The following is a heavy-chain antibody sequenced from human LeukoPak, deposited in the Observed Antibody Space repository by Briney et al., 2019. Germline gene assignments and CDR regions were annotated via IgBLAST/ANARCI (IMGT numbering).Heavy chain of an antibody. V-gene: IGHV4-34*01. D-gene: IGHD1-1*01. CDR2: INHSGST. CDR3: ARENWNGNWFDP. CDR1: GGSFSGYY. J-gene: IGHJ5*02. Sequence: SETLSLTCAVYGGSFSGYYWSWIRQPPGKGLEWIGEINHSGSTNYNPSLKSRVTISVDTSKNQFSLKLRSVTAADTAVYYCARENWNGNWFDPWGQGTLVTVSS.